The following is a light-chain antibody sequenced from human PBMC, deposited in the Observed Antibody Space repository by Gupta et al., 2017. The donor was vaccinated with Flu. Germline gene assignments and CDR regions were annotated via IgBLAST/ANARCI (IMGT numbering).Light chain of an antibody. V-gene: IGKV1-39*01. CDR3: QQSDSTSRT. Sequence: SLSASVRDRVTITCRARQSISSYLHWYQQKPGKAPKLLIYAASSWESGVPSRFSGSGSGTDFTLTISRLQPEDFATYYCQQSDSTSRTFGEGTKVEIK. J-gene: IGKJ1*01. CDR2: AAS. CDR1: QSISSY.